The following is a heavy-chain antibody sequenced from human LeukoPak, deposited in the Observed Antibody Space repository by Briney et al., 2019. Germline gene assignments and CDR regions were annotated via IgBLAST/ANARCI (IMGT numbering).Heavy chain of an antibody. D-gene: IGHD2-2*02. CDR3: ARGRLRVQGYCSSTSCYTRGPFDY. CDR1: GGSFSGYY. V-gene: IGHV4-34*01. Sequence: KPSETLSLTCAVYGGSFSGYYWSWIRQPPGKGLEWIGEINHSGSTNYNPSLKSRVTISVDTSKNQFSLKLSSVTAADTAVYYCARGRLRVQGYCSSTSCYTRGPFDYWGQGTLVTVSS. J-gene: IGHJ4*02. CDR2: INHSGST.